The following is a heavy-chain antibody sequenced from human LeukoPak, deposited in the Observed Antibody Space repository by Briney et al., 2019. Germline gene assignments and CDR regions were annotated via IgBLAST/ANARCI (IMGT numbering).Heavy chain of an antibody. D-gene: IGHD4-17*01. CDR1: GFTFSNYG. V-gene: IGHV3-23*01. CDR2: ISFSGVNT. Sequence: GGSLRLSCVASGFTFSNYGMSWVRQAPGKGQEWVSRISFSGVNTYYADSVRGRFTISRDKSKNTLYLQMNSLRAEDTAVYYCAKGGYDYAEYVDYWGQGTLVTVSS. J-gene: IGHJ4*02. CDR3: AKGGYDYAEYVDY.